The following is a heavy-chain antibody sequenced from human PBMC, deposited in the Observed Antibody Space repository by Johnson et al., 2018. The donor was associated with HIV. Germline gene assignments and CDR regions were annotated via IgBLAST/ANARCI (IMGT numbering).Heavy chain of an antibody. Sequence: VQLVESGGGLVQPGRSLRLSCAASGFTFDDYAMHWVRQAPGKGLEWVSGISWNSGSIGYADSVKGRFTISRDNSKNTLYLQMNSLRAEDTAVYYCARDRWYSSSSGGVDDAFDIWGQGTMVTVSS. CDR1: GFTFDDYA. CDR3: ARDRWYSSSSGGVDDAFDI. CDR2: ISWNSGSI. J-gene: IGHJ3*02. V-gene: IGHV3-9*01. D-gene: IGHD6-6*01.